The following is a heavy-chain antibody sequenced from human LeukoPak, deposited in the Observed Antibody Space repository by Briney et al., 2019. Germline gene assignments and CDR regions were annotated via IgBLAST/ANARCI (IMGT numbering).Heavy chain of an antibody. CDR1: GFTFSSYG. CDR3: ARNLGLGYCTSTSCSVDF. CDR2: ISYDERNK. D-gene: IGHD2-2*03. J-gene: IGHJ4*02. V-gene: IGHV3-30*19. Sequence: GGPLRLSCAASGFTFSSYGMHWVRQAPGKGLEWVAVISYDERNKYYGDSVKGRFTVSRDNSKNTLYLQMNSLRSEDSAVYYCARNLGLGYCTSTSCSVDFWGQGTLVSVSS.